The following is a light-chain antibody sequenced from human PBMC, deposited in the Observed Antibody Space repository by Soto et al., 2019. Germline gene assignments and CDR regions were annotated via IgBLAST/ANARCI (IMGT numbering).Light chain of an antibody. Sequence: DIVMTQSPLSLPVTPGEPASISCRSSQSLLHSNGYNYLDWYLQKPGQSPQLLIYLGSNRASGVPDRFSGRGSGPDFTLKISRVEAEDVGVYYCMQALQTPWTFGQGTKVEIK. J-gene: IGKJ1*01. CDR1: QSLLHSNGYNY. V-gene: IGKV2-28*01. CDR2: LGS. CDR3: MQALQTPWT.